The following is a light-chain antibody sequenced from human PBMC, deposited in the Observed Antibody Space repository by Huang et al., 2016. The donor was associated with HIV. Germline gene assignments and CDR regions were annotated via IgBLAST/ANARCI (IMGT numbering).Light chain of an antibody. J-gene: IGKJ4*01. CDR3: QQYNNWPPA. CDR2: GAT. V-gene: IGKV3-15*01. Sequence: EIVMTQSPATLSVSPGESATLSCRASQSVTSNFAWYQKMTGQAPSLIVHGATTRATGIPARFSGSGSGTEFTLTISRLQSEDVAVYYCQQYNNWPPAFGGGTKVEIK. CDR1: QSVTSN.